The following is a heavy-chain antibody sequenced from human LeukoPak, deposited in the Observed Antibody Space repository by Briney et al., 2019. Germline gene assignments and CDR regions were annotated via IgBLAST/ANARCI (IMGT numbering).Heavy chain of an antibody. CDR3: ARDFIVATDYYMDV. D-gene: IGHD5-12*01. Sequence: SETLSLTCTVSGGSISSYYWSWIRQPAGKGLEWIGRIYTSGSTNYNPSLKSRVTMSVDTSKNQFSLKLSSVTAADTAVYYCARDFIVATDYYMDVWGKGTTVTISS. V-gene: IGHV4-4*07. J-gene: IGHJ6*03. CDR1: GGSISSYY. CDR2: IYTSGST.